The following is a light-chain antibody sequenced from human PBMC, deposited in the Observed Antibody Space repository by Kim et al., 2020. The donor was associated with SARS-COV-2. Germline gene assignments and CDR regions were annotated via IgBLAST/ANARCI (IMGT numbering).Light chain of an antibody. CDR3: QQYNS. CDR1: QSISSW. V-gene: IGKV1-5*03. J-gene: IGKJ2*01. CDR2: KAS. Sequence: PSTLSASVGDRVTITCRASQSISSWLAWYQQKPGKAPKLLIYKASSLESGVPSRFSGSGSGTEFTLTISSLQPDDFATYYFQQYNSFGQGTKLEI.